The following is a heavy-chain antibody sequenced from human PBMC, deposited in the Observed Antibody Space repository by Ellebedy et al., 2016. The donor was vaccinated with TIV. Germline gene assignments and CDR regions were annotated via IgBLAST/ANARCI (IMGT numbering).Heavy chain of an antibody. V-gene: IGHV3-48*01. CDR3: TRDPHALDF. CDR1: GFPFSSFS. CDR2: ISKNGGGAI. Sequence: GESLKISCAASGFPFSSFSMNWVRQAPGEGLKWISYISKNGGGAIHYADSVRGRFTISRYDATNSLFLQMNSLRPEDTGVYFCTRDPHALDFWGQGTMVIVSS. J-gene: IGHJ3*01.